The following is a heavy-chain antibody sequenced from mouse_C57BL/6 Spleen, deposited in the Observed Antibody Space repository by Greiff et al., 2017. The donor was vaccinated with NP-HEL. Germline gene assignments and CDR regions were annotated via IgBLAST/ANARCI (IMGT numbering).Heavy chain of an antibody. Sequence: QVQLQQSGAELVRPGASVKLSCKASGYTFTDYYINWVKQRPGQGLEWIARIYPGSGNTYYNEKLKGKATLTAEKSSSTASMQLSSLTSEDSAVYFCARVGYYGSSSFAYWGQGTLVTVSA. CDR2: IYPGSGNT. D-gene: IGHD1-1*01. CDR3: ARVGYYGSSSFAY. CDR1: GYTFTDYY. V-gene: IGHV1-76*01. J-gene: IGHJ3*01.